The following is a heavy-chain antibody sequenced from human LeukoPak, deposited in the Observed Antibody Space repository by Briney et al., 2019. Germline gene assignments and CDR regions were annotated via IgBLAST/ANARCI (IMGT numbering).Heavy chain of an antibody. J-gene: IGHJ4*02. V-gene: IGHV3-53*01. CDR1: GFTVITND. Sequence: GGSLRLSCAASGFTVITNDMTWVREAPGKGLEWVSALYSEGNTKYADPVQGRFTISRDNSKNTLYLEMNSLSPDDTAVYYCARGVEPLAANTLAYWGQGTLVTVSS. CDR2: LYSEGNT. CDR3: ARGVEPLAANTLAY. D-gene: IGHD1-14*01.